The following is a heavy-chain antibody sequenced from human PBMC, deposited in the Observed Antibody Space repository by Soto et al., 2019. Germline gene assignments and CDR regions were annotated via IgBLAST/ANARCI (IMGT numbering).Heavy chain of an antibody. V-gene: IGHV4-59*08. D-gene: IGHD4-17*01. CDR3: ARRYGDCFAY. Sequence: PSETLSLTCTVSGGSISSYYWSWIRQPPGKGLEWIGYIYYSGSTNYNPSLKSRVTISVDTSKNQFSLKLSSVTAADPAVYYCARRYGDCFAYWGRGALVTVSS. J-gene: IGHJ4*02. CDR1: GGSISSYY. CDR2: IYYSGST.